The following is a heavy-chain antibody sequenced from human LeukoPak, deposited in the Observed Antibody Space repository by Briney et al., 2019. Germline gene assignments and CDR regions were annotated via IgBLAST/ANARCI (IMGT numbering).Heavy chain of an antibody. J-gene: IGHJ4*02. CDR2: IWYDGSNK. CDR3: ARGGGGSSGWTSGDFDY. Sequence: GGSLRLSCAASGFTFSSYGMHWIRQAPGKWLEWVAVIWYDGSNKYYADSVKGRFTISRDNSKNTLYLQMNSLRAEDTAVYYCARGGGGSSGWTSGDFDYWGQGTLVTVSS. V-gene: IGHV3-33*01. D-gene: IGHD6-19*01. CDR1: GFTFSSYG.